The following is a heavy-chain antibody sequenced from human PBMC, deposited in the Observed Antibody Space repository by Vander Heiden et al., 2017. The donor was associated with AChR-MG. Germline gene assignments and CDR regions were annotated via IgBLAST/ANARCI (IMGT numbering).Heavy chain of an antibody. J-gene: IGHJ4*02. D-gene: IGHD6-19*01. CDR2: INPNSGTT. CDR3: ARYLSGWIKMGDH. V-gene: IGHV1-2*02. Sequence: QVQLVQSGAEVKRPGASVRVSCKVSGYTFTGHYLHWVRQAPGQGLEWMGWINPNSGTTNYAQKFQGRVTMTRDTSITTAYMDLESLTSDDTAIYYCARYLSGWIKMGDHWGQGTLVTVSS. CDR1: GYTFTGHY.